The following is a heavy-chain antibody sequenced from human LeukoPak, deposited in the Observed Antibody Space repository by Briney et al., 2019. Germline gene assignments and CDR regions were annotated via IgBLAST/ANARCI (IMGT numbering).Heavy chain of an antibody. J-gene: IGHJ5*02. Sequence: PSETLSLTCTVSGGSISSYYWSWIRQPPGKGLEWIGYIYYSGSTNYNPSLKSRVTISVDTSKNQFSLKLSSVTAADTAVYYCARGGDGDTFDPWGQGTLVTVSS. V-gene: IGHV4-59*01. D-gene: IGHD3-10*01. CDR2: IYYSGST. CDR3: ARGGDGDTFDP. CDR1: GGSISSYY.